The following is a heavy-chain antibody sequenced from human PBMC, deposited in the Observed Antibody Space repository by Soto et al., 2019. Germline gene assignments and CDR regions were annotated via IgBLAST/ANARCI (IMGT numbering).Heavy chain of an antibody. V-gene: IGHV2-5*02. CDR3: AHRVLRTVFGLVTTTAIYFDF. CDR2: IYWDDDK. D-gene: IGHD3-3*01. Sequence: ESGPTVVRPTETLTLTCRFSGFSLTTSGVGVGWIRQSPGKAPEWLALIYWDDDKRYSASLKSRLTITKDTSKNQVVLTVADLDPTDTATYYCAHRVLRTVFGLVTTTAIYFDFWGQGTPGAVSS. J-gene: IGHJ4*02. CDR1: GFSLTTSGVG.